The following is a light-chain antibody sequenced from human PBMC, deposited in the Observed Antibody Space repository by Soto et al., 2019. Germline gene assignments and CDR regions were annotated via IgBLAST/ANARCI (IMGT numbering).Light chain of an antibody. CDR3: MQALQTPMT. CDR1: QSLLHSNGYNH. J-gene: IGKJ1*01. Sequence: DIVMTQSPLSLPVTPGEPASISCRSSQSLLHSNGYNHLDWYLQKPGQSPQLLIYLGSNRAAAVTDRLIGSGSATDYTLKTIRVEAEDVGVYYCMQALQTPMTFGQGTKVDIK. CDR2: LGS. V-gene: IGKV2-28*01.